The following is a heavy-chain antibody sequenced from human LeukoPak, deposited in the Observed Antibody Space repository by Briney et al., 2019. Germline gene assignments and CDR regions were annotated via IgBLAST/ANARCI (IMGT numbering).Heavy chain of an antibody. J-gene: IGHJ5*02. CDR3: ARWFGELFWFDP. CDR1: GGSISSYY. CDR2: IYYSGST. Sequence: SETLSLTCTVSGGSISSYYWSWIRQPPGKGLEWIGYIYYSGSTNYNPSLKSRVTISVDTSKNQFSLKLSSVTAADTAVYYCARWFGELFWFDPWGQGTLVTVSS. D-gene: IGHD3-10*01. V-gene: IGHV4-59*12.